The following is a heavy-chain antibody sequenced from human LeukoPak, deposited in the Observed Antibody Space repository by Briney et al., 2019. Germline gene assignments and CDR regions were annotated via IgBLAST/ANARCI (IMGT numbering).Heavy chain of an antibody. V-gene: IGHV1-69*13. J-gene: IGHJ2*01. Sequence: ASVKVSCKASGIFGSYVISWVRQAPGQGLEWMGGIIPVSGSTHYAQKFQGRLTITADGSTSTVYMEMSSLGSEDTAMYYCAKEGNTALVTGYFDLWGRGTLVTVSA. D-gene: IGHD5-18*01. CDR2: IIPVSGST. CDR3: AKEGNTALVTGYFDL. CDR1: GIFGSYV.